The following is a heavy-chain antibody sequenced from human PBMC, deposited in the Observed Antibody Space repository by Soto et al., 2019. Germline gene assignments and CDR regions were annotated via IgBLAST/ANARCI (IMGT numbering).Heavy chain of an antibody. V-gene: IGHV1-69*04. CDR1: GGTFSNYT. CDR3: ARDRGDYVGGSYRPHYFDY. J-gene: IGHJ4*02. D-gene: IGHD3-16*02. Sequence: ASVQVSCKASGGTFSNYTISSLRQAPGQGLAWMGRIIPIVDITYYAQKFQGRVTITADRTTSTTYMELSSLTSEDTAVYFCARDRGDYVGGSYRPHYFDYWGQGTLVTVSS. CDR2: IIPIVDIT.